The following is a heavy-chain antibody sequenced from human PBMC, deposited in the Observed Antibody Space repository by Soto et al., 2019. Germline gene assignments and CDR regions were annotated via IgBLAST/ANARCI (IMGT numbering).Heavy chain of an antibody. J-gene: IGHJ6*02. V-gene: IGHV1-69*13. CDR2: IIPIFGTA. D-gene: IGHD3-10*01. Sequence: ASVKVSCKASGWTFSSYAISWVRQAPGQGLEWMGGIIPIFGTANYAQKFQGRVTITADESTSTAYMELSSLRSEDTAVYYCAKATTPGFGVDSYYYYYYGMDVWGQGTTVTVSS. CDR1: GWTFSSYA. CDR3: AKATTPGFGVDSYYYYYYGMDV.